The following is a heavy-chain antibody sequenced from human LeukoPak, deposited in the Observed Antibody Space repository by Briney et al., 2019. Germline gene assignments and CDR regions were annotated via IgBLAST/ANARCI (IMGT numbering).Heavy chain of an antibody. Sequence: GGSLRLSCAASGFTFSSYAMSWVRQAPGKGLEWVSAISGSGGSTYYADSVKGRFTISRDNSKNTLYLQMNSLRAEDTAVYYCAKDGITIFGVVIGLDYWGQGTLVTVSS. V-gene: IGHV3-23*01. CDR2: ISGSGGST. CDR3: AKDGITIFGVVIGLDY. CDR1: GFTFSSYA. J-gene: IGHJ4*02. D-gene: IGHD3-3*01.